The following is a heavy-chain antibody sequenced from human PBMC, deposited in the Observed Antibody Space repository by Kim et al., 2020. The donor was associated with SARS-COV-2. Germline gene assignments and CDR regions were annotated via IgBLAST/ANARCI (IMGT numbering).Heavy chain of an antibody. CDR1: GFTFSSYS. CDR2: ISSSSSYI. V-gene: IGHV3-21*04. J-gene: IGHJ2*01. CDR3: ARDFKAPRLEIDL. Sequence: GGSLRLSCAASGFTFSSYSMNWVRQAPGKGLEWVSSISSSSSYIYYADSVKGRFTISRDNAKNSLYLQMNSLRAEDTAVYYCARDFKAPRLEIDLWGRGTLVTVSS. D-gene: IGHD3-3*01.